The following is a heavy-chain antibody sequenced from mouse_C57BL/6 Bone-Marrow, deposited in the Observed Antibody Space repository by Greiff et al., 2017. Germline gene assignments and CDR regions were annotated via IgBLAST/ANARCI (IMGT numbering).Heavy chain of an antibody. J-gene: IGHJ3*01. CDR3: ARTLYSNYGAY. V-gene: IGHV1-69*01. Sequence: QVQLQQPGAELVMPGASVKLSCKASGYTFTSYWMHWVKQRTGQGLEWIGEIDPSDSYTNYNQKFKGKSTLTVDKSSSTAYMQLSSLTSEDSAVYYCARTLYSNYGAYGGQGTLVTVSA. CDR1: GYTFTSYW. CDR2: IDPSDSYT. D-gene: IGHD2-5*01.